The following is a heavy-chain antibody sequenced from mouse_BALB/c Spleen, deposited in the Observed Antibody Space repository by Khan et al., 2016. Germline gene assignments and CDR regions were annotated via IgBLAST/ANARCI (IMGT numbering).Heavy chain of an antibody. CDR1: AFSLTNSG. J-gene: IGHJ3*01. V-gene: IGHV2-9*02. CDR3: ARDDQDFDAWFAS. Sequence: QVQLQQSGPGLVAPSQSLSITCTASAFSLTNSGVHWVRQPPRKGLDWLGVIWAGGSTDYNSALMSRLSITRDTTQNQVFLKMNSLQTDDTAKYYCARDDQDFDAWFASWGQGTLVTVSA. CDR2: IWAGGST.